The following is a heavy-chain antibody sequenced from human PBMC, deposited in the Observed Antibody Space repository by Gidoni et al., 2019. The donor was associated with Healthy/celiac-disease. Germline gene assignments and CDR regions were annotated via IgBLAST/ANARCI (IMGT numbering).Heavy chain of an antibody. V-gene: IGHV3-30*18. J-gene: IGHJ4*02. D-gene: IGHD3-3*01. CDR2: ISYDGSNK. Sequence: ISYDGSNKYYADSVKGRFTISRDNSKNTLYLQMNSLRAEDTAVYYCAKDSAPHYDFWSGYYNYFDYWGQGTLVTVSS. CDR3: AKDSAPHYDFWSGYYNYFDY.